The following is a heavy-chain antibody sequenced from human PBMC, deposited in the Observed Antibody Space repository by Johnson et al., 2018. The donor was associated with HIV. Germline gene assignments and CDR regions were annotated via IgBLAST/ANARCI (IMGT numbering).Heavy chain of an antibody. CDR2: ISYDGSNK. J-gene: IGHJ3*02. V-gene: IGHV3-30-3*01. CDR1: GFSFDSHA. CDR3: ARVRDYNFWSGQQSRHAFDI. Sequence: QVQLVESGGGLVQPGGSLRLSCAASGFSFDSHAINWVRQAPGKGLEWVAVISYDGSNKYYAASVKGRFTISRANSKNTLYLQMNSLRAEDTAVYYCARVRDYNFWSGQQSRHAFDIWGQGTMVTVSS. D-gene: IGHD3-3*01.